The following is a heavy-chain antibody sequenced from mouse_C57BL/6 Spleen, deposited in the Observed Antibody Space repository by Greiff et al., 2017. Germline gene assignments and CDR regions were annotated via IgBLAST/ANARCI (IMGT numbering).Heavy chain of an antibody. Sequence: EVQLQESGPVLVKPGASVKMSCKASGYTFTDYYMNWVKQSHGKSLEWIGVINPYNGGTSYNQKFTGKATLTVDKYSSTAYMELNSLTSEDSAVYYCARAEVATYDVWGTGTTVTVSS. CDR3: ARAEVATYDV. J-gene: IGHJ1*03. CDR1: GYTFTDYY. CDR2: INPYNGGT. V-gene: IGHV1-19*01. D-gene: IGHD1-1*02.